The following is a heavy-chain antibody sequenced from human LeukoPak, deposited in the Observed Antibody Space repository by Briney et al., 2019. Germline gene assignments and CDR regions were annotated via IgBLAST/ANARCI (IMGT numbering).Heavy chain of an antibody. CDR2: IYNIGST. Sequence: PSETLSLTCAVSGGSISSGSYYWSWIRQPPGKGLEWIGYIYNIGSTNYNPSLKSRVTISVDTSKNQFSLKLSSVTAADTAVYYCARGTYYYDSSGYLTPYYFDYWGQGTLVTVSS. J-gene: IGHJ4*02. D-gene: IGHD3-22*01. CDR1: GGSISSGSYY. V-gene: IGHV4-61*01. CDR3: ARGTYYYDSSGYLTPYYFDY.